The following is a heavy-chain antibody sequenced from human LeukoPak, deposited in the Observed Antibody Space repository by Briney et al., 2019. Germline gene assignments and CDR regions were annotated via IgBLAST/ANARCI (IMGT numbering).Heavy chain of an antibody. CDR3: ARHGVGYCSGGSCLSFDY. D-gene: IGHD2-15*01. CDR2: IYYSGST. J-gene: IGHJ4*02. CDR1: GGSVSSYY. Sequence: PSETLSLTCTVSGGSVSSYYWSWIRQPPGKGLEWIGNIYYSGSTKYNPSLKSRVTISVDTSKNQFSLTVSSVTAADTAVYYCARHGVGYCSGGSCLSFDYWGEGTLVTVSS. V-gene: IGHV4-59*08.